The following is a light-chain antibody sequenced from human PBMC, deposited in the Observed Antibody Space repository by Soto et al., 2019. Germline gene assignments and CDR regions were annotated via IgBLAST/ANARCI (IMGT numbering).Light chain of an antibody. V-gene: IGLV2-23*03. CDR1: SSDVGSYNL. J-gene: IGLJ2*01. CDR3: CSYAGSSTFRVV. CDR2: EGS. Sequence: QSALTQPASVSGSPGQSITISCTGTSSDVGSYNLVSWYQQHPGKAPKLMIYEGSKRPSGVSNRFSGSKSGNTASLTISGLQAEDEVDYYCCSYAGSSTFRVVFGGGTKLTVL.